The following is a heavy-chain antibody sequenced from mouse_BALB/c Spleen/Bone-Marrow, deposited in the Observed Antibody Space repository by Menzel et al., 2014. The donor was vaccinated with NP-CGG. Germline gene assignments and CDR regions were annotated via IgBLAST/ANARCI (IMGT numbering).Heavy chain of an antibody. D-gene: IGHD2-4*01. Sequence: EVELVESGGGLVQPGGSLKISCAASGFTFSSYGMSWVRQTPDKRLDLVATINSNGGSTYYPDSVKGRFAISRDNAKNTLYLQMSSLKSEDTAMYYCGRDNYYDYDGFAYWSQGTLVTVSA. CDR3: GRDNYYDYDGFAY. J-gene: IGHJ3*01. CDR1: GFTFSSYG. V-gene: IGHV5-6-3*01. CDR2: INSNGGST.